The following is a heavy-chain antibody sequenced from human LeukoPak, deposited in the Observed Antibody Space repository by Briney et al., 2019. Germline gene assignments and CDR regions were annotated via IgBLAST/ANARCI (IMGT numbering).Heavy chain of an antibody. J-gene: IGHJ4*02. D-gene: IGHD6-13*01. CDR3: ARGVSHSDY. Sequence: GGSLRLSCAASGFTFSSYSMNWVRQAPGKGLEWVSSISSRSTYIYYADSVKGRFTISRDNAKNSLSLQMNSLRAEDTAVYYCARGVSHSDYWGQGTLVTVFS. CDR2: ISSRSTYI. CDR1: GFTFSSYS. V-gene: IGHV3-21*06.